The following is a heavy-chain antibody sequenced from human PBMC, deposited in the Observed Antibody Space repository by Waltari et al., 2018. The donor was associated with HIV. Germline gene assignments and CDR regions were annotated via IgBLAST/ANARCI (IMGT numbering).Heavy chain of an antibody. V-gene: IGHV1-18*01. CDR3: ARDCSSTSCYLDRLSV. J-gene: IGHJ4*02. Sequence: QVQLVQSGAEVKKPGASVKVSCKASGYTFTSYGISWVRQAPGQGLEWMGWISAYNGNTNDAQKLQGRVTMTTDTSTSTAYMELRSLRSDDTAVYYCARDCSSTSCYLDRLSVWGQGTLVTVSS. CDR2: ISAYNGNT. CDR1: GYTFTSYG. D-gene: IGHD2-2*01.